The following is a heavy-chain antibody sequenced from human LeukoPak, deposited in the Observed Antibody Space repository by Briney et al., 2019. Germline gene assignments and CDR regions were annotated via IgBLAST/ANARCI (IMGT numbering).Heavy chain of an antibody. CDR3: AKDLAYYGSGSMIMPENYYYGMDV. CDR1: GFTFSGYG. D-gene: IGHD3-10*01. J-gene: IGHJ6*02. CDR2: ISYDGTNK. V-gene: IGHV3-30*18. Sequence: PGGSLRLSCAASGFTFSGYGMHWVRQAPGKGLEWVTFISYDGTNKEYSDSVKGRFTISRDTSKNTLYLQMNSLRAEDTAVYYCAKDLAYYGSGSMIMPENYYYGMDVWGQGTTVTVSS.